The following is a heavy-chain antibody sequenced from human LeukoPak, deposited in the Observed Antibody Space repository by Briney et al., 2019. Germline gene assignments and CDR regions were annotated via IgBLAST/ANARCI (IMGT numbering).Heavy chain of an antibody. CDR1: GGSISSSSYY. Sequence: SETLSLTCTVSGGSISSSSYYWGWIRQPPGKGLEWIGSIYYSGSTYYNPSLKSRVTISVDTSKNQFSLKLSSVTAADTAVYYCARMVGYYDSSGYWQNWFDPWGQGTLVTVSS. V-gene: IGHV4-39*07. CDR3: ARMVGYYDSSGYWQNWFDP. CDR2: IYYSGST. D-gene: IGHD3-22*01. J-gene: IGHJ5*02.